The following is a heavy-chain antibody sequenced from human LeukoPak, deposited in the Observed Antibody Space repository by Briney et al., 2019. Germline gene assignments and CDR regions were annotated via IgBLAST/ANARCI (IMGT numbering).Heavy chain of an antibody. CDR2: IYTSGST. CDR1: XGSXXXXY. CDR3: ARDRQYQLLYNWFDP. Sequence: SLTXXXXXGSXXXXYWXXXXXXXXXXLXXIGRIYTSGSTNYNPSLKSRVTMSVDTSKNQFSLKLSSVTAADTAVYYCARDRQYQLLYNWFDPWGQGTLVTVSS. D-gene: IGHD2-2*02. J-gene: IGHJ5*02. V-gene: IGHV4-4*07.